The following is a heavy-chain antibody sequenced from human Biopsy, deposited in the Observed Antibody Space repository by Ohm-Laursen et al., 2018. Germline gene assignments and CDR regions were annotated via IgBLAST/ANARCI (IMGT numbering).Heavy chain of an antibody. Sequence: TLSLTCSVSGDSIRSGDYYWSWIRQHPGKGLEWIGYIYYSGRTQYNPSLKSRVTISVDRSKSHFSLKLTSVTAADTAVYYCARASEPFPLTFDYWGQGTLVTVSS. J-gene: IGHJ4*02. V-gene: IGHV4-31*03. CDR3: ARASEPFPLTFDY. D-gene: IGHD1-26*01. CDR1: GDSIRSGDYY. CDR2: IYYSGRT.